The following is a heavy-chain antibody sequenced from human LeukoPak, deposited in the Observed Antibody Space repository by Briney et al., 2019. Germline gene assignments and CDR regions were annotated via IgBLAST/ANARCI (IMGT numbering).Heavy chain of an antibody. V-gene: IGHV4-59*12. D-gene: IGHD3-9*01. Sequence: SETLSLTCTVSGGSISSYYWSWIRQPPGKGLEWIGYIYYSGSTSYNPSLKSRVTISVDTSKKQFSLKLSSVTAADTAVYYCARSKRDVRYFDILTDYPKYYFDYWGQGTLVTVSS. CDR1: GGSISSYY. J-gene: IGHJ4*02. CDR2: IYYSGST. CDR3: ARSKRDVRYFDILTDYPKYYFDY.